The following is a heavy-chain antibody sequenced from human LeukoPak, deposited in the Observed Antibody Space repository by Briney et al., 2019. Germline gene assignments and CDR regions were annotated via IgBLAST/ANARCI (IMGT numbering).Heavy chain of an antibody. CDR3: ARGRIAAAGTGPGDY. J-gene: IGHJ4*02. D-gene: IGHD6-13*01. CDR1: GGTFSSYA. V-gene: IGHV1-69*05. Sequence: SVKVSCKASGGTFSSYAISWVRQAPGQGLEWMGRIIPIFGTANYAQKFQGRVTITTDESTSTAYMELSSLRSEDTAVYYCARGRIAAAGTGPGDYWGQGTLVTVSS. CDR2: IIPIFGTA.